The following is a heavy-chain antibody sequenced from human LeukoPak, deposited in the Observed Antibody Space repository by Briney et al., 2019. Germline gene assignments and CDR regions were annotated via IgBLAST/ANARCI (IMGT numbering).Heavy chain of an antibody. Sequence: GGSLRLSCAASGFTFSSYSMNWVRQAPGKGLEWVSSISSSSSYIYYADSVKGRFTISRDNAKSSLYLQMNSLRAEDTAVYYCARVSTENPDYWGQGTLVTVSS. CDR1: GFTFSSYS. CDR3: ARVSTENPDY. J-gene: IGHJ4*02. V-gene: IGHV3-21*01. CDR2: ISSSSSYI. D-gene: IGHD2-2*01.